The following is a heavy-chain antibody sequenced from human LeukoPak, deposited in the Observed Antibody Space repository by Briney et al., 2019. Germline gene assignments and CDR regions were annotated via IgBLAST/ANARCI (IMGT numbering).Heavy chain of an antibody. J-gene: IGHJ4*02. V-gene: IGHV3-48*04. Sequence: PGGSLRLSCAASGFTFSTYSMNWVGQAPGKGREGVSYISSSGSTIYYADSVKGRFTISRDNAKNSLYLQMNSLRAEDTAVYYCAKELSTVRGGDWGQGTLVTVSS. CDR2: ISSSGSTI. D-gene: IGHD6-25*01. CDR1: GFTFSTYS. CDR3: AKELSTVRGGD.